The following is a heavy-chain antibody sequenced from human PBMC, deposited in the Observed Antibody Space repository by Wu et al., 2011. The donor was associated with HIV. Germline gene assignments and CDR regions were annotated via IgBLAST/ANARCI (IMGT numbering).Heavy chain of an antibody. CDR1: GFTFSSYA. CDR2: ISYDGSNK. J-gene: IGHJ3*02. CDR3: ASPVDTAMGDAFDI. D-gene: IGHD5-18*01. Sequence: AASGFTFSSYAMHWVRQAPGKGLEWVAVISYDGSNKYYADSVKGRFTIPRDNSKNTLYLQMNSLRAEDTAVYYCASPVDTAMGDAFDIWGQGTMVTVSS. V-gene: IGHV3-30-3*01.